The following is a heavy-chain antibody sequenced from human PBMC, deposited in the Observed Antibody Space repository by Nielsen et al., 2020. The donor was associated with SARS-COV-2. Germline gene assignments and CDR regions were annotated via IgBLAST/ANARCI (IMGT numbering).Heavy chain of an antibody. Sequence: GGSLRLSCAASGFTFSSYTMTWVRQAPGKGLEWVANIKQDGGEKNYLDSVKGRFTISRDNANNSLYLQMNSLGVDDTAVYYCARDPGYHYYYGMDVWGQGTTVTVSS. CDR1: GFTFSSYT. V-gene: IGHV3-7*01. J-gene: IGHJ6*02. CDR3: ARDPGYHYYYGMDV. CDR2: IKQDGGEK.